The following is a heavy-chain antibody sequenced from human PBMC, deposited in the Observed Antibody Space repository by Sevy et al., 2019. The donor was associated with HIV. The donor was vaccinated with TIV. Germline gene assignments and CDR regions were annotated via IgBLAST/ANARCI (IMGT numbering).Heavy chain of an antibody. CDR2: ILGSGGST. D-gene: IGHD3-22*01. Sequence: GGSLRLSCAASGFTCSSYSMNWVRQAPGKGLEWVSTILGSGGSTYYADSVKGRFTISRDNSKNTLYFQMNSLGAEDTAVYYCHGDYDSSQLASYYYYGMDVWGQGTTVTVSS. V-gene: IGHV3-23*01. J-gene: IGHJ6*02. CDR3: HGDYDSSQLASYYYYGMDV. CDR1: GFTCSSYS.